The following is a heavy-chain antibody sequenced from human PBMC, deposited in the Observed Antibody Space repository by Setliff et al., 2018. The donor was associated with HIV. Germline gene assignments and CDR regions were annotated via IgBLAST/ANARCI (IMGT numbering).Heavy chain of an antibody. CDR1: GFIFSSYA. CDR2: IRNDASNT. D-gene: IGHD6-19*01. V-gene: IGHV3-30*02. CDR3: AKTNGWFLIDY. J-gene: IGHJ4*02. Sequence: PGGSLRLSCAASGFIFSSYAMHWVRQAPGKGLEWVTFIRNDASNTYYADSVKGRFTISRDDSKNTLFLQMDSLRPEDTALYYCAKTNGWFLIDYWGQGTLVTVSS.